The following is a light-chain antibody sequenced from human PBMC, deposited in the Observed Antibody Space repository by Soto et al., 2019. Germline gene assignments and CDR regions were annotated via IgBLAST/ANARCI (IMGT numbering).Light chain of an antibody. CDR2: EVV. CDR1: KTDIGVYDF. V-gene: IGLV2-8*01. J-gene: IGLJ1*01. Sequence: QRVLTLPPSAYGSRGQSYTISCTGTKTDIGVYDFVSWYQHHPGKAPRLIIYEVVQRPSGVPDRYSGSKSGNTASLTVSGLQAADEADYFCNSYAGSNTYVFGSGTKVTVL. CDR3: NSYAGSNTYV.